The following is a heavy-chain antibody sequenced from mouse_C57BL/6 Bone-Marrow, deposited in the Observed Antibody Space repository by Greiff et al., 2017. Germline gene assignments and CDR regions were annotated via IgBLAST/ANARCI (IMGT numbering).Heavy chain of an antibody. CDR2: IYPRDGST. J-gene: IGHJ3*01. D-gene: IGHD1-1*01. CDR3: ARRDYGSSYDWFAY. V-gene: IGHV1-85*01. CDR1: GYTFTSYD. Sequence: LEESGPELVKPGASVKLSCKASGYTFTSYDINWVKQRPGQGLEWIGWIYPRDGSTKYNEKFKGKATLTVDTSSSTAYMELHSLTCEDSAVYFCARRDYGSSYDWFAYWGQGTLVTVSA.